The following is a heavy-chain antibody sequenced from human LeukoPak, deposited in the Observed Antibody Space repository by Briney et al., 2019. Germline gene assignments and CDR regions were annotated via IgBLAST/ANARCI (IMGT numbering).Heavy chain of an antibody. CDR1: GFTFSSYE. Sequence: TGGSLRLSCAASGFTFSSYEMNWVRQAREKGLEWVSYISSSGSTIYYADSVKGRFTISRDNAKNSLYLQMNSLRAEDTAVYYCARDLGAPHDYWGQGPLVTVSS. V-gene: IGHV3-48*03. CDR2: ISSSGSTI. J-gene: IGHJ4*02. D-gene: IGHD1-26*01. CDR3: ARDLGAPHDY.